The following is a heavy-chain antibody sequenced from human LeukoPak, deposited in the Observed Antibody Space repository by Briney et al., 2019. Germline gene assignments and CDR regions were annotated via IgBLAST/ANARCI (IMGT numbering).Heavy chain of an antibody. J-gene: IGHJ4*02. V-gene: IGHV4-59*12. Sequence: PSETLSLTCTVSGGSISSYYWSWIRQPPGKGLEWIGTIYYSGSTYYNASLKSRATISVDTSKNQFSLKLSSVTAADTAVYYCARIWSGYPDYWGQGTLVTVSS. CDR2: IYYSGST. CDR1: GGSISSYY. D-gene: IGHD3-3*01. CDR3: ARIWSGYPDY.